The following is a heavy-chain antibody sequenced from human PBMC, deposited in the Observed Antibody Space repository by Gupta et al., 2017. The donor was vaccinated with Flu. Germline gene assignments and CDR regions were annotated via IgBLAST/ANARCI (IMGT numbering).Heavy chain of an antibody. CDR3: ARDIVRNNWKYGGWFDP. J-gene: IGHJ5*02. CDR2: INRSGST. CDR1: Y. D-gene: IGHD1-20*01. V-gene: IGHV4-34*01. Sequence: YWAWVGQYPERGREGIGEINRSGSTKYDPSLKSRVAISIDTSESKFSLRLKSVTAADTGVYSCARDIVRNNWKYGGWFDPWGQGTRGNVSS.